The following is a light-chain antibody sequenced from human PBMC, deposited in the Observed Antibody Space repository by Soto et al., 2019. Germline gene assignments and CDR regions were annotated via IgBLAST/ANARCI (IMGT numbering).Light chain of an antibody. Sequence: DIPMTQSPSTLSASVGDRVTITCRASQSISSWLAWYQQKPGKAPKVLIFDASSLESGVPSRFSGSGSGTEFTLTISSLQPDDFATYYCQQYNSYSETFGQGTKVEIK. CDR2: DAS. CDR1: QSISSW. V-gene: IGKV1-5*01. J-gene: IGKJ1*01. CDR3: QQYNSYSET.